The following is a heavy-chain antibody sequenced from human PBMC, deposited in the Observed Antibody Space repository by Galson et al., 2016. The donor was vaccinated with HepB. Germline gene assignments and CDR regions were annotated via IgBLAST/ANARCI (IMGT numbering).Heavy chain of an antibody. J-gene: IGHJ4*02. CDR3: AKDLGGSGCFDF. Sequence: SLRLSCAACGFAFSTCAMHWVRQAPGKGLEWVATISGDGSDEYYADSVKGRFTISRDNSKTTLYLQMNSLRLEDRAVYYCAKDLGGSGCFDFGGPGTLVTVSS. CDR2: ISGDGSDE. V-gene: IGHV3-30*04. D-gene: IGHD2-15*01. CDR1: GFAFSTCA.